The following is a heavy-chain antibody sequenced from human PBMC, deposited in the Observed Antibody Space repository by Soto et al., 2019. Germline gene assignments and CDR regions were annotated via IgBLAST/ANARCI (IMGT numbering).Heavy chain of an antibody. CDR1: GYTFTIYG. V-gene: IGHV1-18*01. Sequence: QVQLVQSGGEVKKPGASVKVSCKASGYTFTIYGINWVRQAPGQGLEWMGWISPDNGNTNYAQKLPGRVTMATDTSTSTAYLELRSLTSDDTAVSYCARALGYSGSAGMDVWGQGTTVTVSS. CDR3: ARALGYSGSAGMDV. CDR2: ISPDNGNT. J-gene: IGHJ6*02. D-gene: IGHD5-12*01.